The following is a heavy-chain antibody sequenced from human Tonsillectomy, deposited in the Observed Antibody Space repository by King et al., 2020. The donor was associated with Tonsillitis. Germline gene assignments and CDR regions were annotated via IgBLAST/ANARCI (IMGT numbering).Heavy chain of an antibody. CDR3: ARDLDSSGYLTHPDY. CDR1: GFTFSSYG. J-gene: IGHJ4*02. D-gene: IGHD3-22*01. CDR2: ISYDGSNK. V-gene: IGHV3-33*05. Sequence: QLVQSGGGVVQPGRSLRLSCAASGFTFSSYGMHWVRQAPGKGLEWVAVISYDGSNKYYADSVKGRFNISRDNSKNTLYLQMNSLRAEDTAVYYCARDLDSSGYLTHPDYWGQGTLVTVSS.